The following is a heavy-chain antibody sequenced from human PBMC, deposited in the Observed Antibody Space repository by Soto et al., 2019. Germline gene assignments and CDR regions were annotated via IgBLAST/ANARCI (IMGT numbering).Heavy chain of an antibody. V-gene: IGHV1-69*13. D-gene: IGHD1-20*01. CDR1: GGTFSSYA. Sequence: SGEVWGNDSGGTFSSYAISWVRQAPVQGLEWMGGIIPIFGTAKYAQKFQGRVTITADESTSTAYMELSSLRSEDTAVYYCAITESYPHYGMDVWGQVTPATAS. J-gene: IGHJ6*02. CDR3: AITESYPHYGMDV. CDR2: IIPIFGTA.